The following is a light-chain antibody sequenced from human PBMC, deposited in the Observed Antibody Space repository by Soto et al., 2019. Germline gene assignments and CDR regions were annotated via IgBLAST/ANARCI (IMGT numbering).Light chain of an antibody. V-gene: IGKV2-28*01. J-gene: IGKJ2*01. CDR2: LGS. CDR1: QSVQHSNGYNY. CDR3: MQALQTPEYT. Sequence: EIVMTQFPLSLPVTPGEPASISCRSSQSVQHSNGYNYLDWYLQKPGQSPQLLIYLGSNRASGVPDRFSGSGSGTDFTLKISRVEAEDAGVYYCMQALQTPEYTFGQGTKLEIK.